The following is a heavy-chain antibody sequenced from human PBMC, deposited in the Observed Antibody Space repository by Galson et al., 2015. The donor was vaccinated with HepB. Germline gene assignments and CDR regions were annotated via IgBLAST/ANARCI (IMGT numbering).Heavy chain of an antibody. Sequence: QSGAEVKKPGESLRISCKGSGYSFTSYWISWVRQMPGKGLEWMGRIDPSDSYTNYSPSFQGHVTISADKSISTAYLQWSSLKASDTAMYYCARMYYYDSSGYSFDYWGQGTLVTVSS. CDR2: IDPSDSYT. D-gene: IGHD3-22*01. V-gene: IGHV5-10-1*01. J-gene: IGHJ4*02. CDR3: ARMYYYDSSGYSFDY. CDR1: GYSFTSYW.